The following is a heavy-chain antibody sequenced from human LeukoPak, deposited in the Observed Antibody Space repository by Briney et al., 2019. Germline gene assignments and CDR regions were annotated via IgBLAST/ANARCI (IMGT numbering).Heavy chain of an antibody. Sequence: KPSETLSLTCAVYGGSFSGYYWSWIRQPSGKGLEWIGEINHSGSTNYNPSLKSRVTISVDTSKNQFSLKLSSVTAADTAVYYCALGIFGVVPYYFDYWGQGTLVTVSS. CDR1: GGSFSGYY. D-gene: IGHD3-3*01. J-gene: IGHJ4*02. CDR3: ALGIFGVVPYYFDY. V-gene: IGHV4-34*01. CDR2: INHSGST.